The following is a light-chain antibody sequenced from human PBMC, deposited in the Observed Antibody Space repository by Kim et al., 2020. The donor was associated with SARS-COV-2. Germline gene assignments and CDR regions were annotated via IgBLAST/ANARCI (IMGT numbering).Light chain of an antibody. V-gene: IGKV3-20*01. CDR3: QQYGSSPGT. CDR2: GAS. CDR1: QSVSSSY. Sequence: SPFPLSLSPGERATLSCRASQSVSSSYLAWYQQKPGQAPRLLIYGASSRATGIPDRFSGSGSGTDFTLTISRLEPEDFAVYYCQQYGSSPGTFGQGTKLEI. J-gene: IGKJ2*01.